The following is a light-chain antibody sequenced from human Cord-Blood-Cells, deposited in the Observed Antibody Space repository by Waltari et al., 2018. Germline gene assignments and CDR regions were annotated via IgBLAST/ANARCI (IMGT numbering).Light chain of an antibody. CDR3: SSYTSSSTLDWV. CDR1: SSYVGGYKY. V-gene: IGLV2-14*01. Sequence: QSALTQPASVSGSPGQSITIPCTGTSSYVGGYKYVSWYQQHPGKAPKLMIYDVSNRPSGVSNRFSGSKSGNTASLTISGLQAEDEADYYCSSYTSSSTLDWVFGGGTKLTVL. J-gene: IGLJ3*02. CDR2: DVS.